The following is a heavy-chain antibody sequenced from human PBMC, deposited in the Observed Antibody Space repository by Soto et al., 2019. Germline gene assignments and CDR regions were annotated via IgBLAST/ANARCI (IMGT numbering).Heavy chain of an antibody. CDR1: GYTFTSYG. CDR3: ARGRYGDY. Sequence: QVHLGQSGAEVKKPGASVKVSFKASGYTFTSYGITWVRQAPGQGLEWMGWISAHNGNTDYAQKLQGRVIVTRDTSTSTSYMELRSLRSDDTAVYYCARGRYGDYWGQGALVTVYS. D-gene: IGHD1-1*01. J-gene: IGHJ4*02. V-gene: IGHV1-18*01. CDR2: ISAHNGNT.